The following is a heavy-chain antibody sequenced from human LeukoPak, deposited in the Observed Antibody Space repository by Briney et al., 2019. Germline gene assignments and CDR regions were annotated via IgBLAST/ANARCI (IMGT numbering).Heavy chain of an antibody. Sequence: GGSLRLSCAASGFTFSTYAMSWVRQAPGKGLECVSDISGSGGSTYYADSVKGLFTISRDNSKDTLFLQMNSLRAEDTAVYYCARSRDGYQYCFDYWGQGTLVTVSS. J-gene: IGHJ4*02. CDR2: ISGSGGST. CDR1: GFTFSTYA. CDR3: ARSRDGYQYCFDY. V-gene: IGHV3-23*01. D-gene: IGHD5-24*01.